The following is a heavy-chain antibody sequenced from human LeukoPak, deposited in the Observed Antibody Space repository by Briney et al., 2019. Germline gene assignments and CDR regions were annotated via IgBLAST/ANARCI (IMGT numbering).Heavy chain of an antibody. CDR1: GYTFSSYA. V-gene: IGHV3-30*18. CDR3: AKTKGYSYGYYFDY. Sequence: RGSLRLSCAPSGYTFSSYAMHWVRESLGKRVGSVSVMSYDGFNKYYADSVKGRFTISRDNSKNTLYLQMNSLRAEDTAVYYCAKTKGYSYGYYFDYWGQGTLVTVSS. D-gene: IGHD5-18*01. J-gene: IGHJ4*02. CDR2: MSYDGFNK.